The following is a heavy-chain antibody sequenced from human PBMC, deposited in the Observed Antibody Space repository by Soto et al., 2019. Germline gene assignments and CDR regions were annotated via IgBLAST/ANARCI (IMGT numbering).Heavy chain of an antibody. CDR1: ELNFRNHA. CDR2: ISAGGGST. V-gene: IGHV3-23*01. Sequence: PGVPNRHPYTTSELNFRNHAMGRIRQNPGKGLEWVSGISAGGGSTYYADSVKGRFVISTDNSQNMLSLQMSSLRVEDTALYYCASRQGSSPYYFDHCGQG. J-gene: IGHJ5*02. CDR3: ASRQGSSPYYFDH. D-gene: IGHD3-10*01.